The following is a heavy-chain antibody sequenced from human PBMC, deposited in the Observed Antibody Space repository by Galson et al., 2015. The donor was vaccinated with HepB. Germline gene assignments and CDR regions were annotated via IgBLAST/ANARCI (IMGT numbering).Heavy chain of an antibody. CDR3: ARGSEDNYGSFDY. V-gene: IGHV4-31*02. Sequence: TYYNPSLRGRLTISEGMSKNQFSLKLSSVTAADTAIYYCARGSEDNYGSFDYWGQGTLVTVSS. CDR2: T. J-gene: IGHJ4*02. D-gene: IGHD3-10*01.